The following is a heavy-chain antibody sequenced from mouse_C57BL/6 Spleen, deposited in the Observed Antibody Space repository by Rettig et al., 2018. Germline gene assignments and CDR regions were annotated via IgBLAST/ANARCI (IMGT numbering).Heavy chain of an antibody. CDR3: ARSRANWDFYYALDY. CDR2: T. D-gene: IGHD4-1*01. J-gene: IGHJ4*01. V-gene: IGHV3-8*01. Sequence: TYYNPSLKSRISITRDTSKNQYYLQLNSVTTEDTATYYCARSRANWDFYYALDYWGQGTSVTVSS.